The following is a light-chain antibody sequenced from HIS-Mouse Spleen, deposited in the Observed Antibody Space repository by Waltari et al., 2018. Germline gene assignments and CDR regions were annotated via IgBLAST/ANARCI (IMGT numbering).Light chain of an antibody. J-gene: IGLJ2*01. CDR2: EDS. Sequence: SYELTQPPSVSVSPGQTARITCSGDALPKKYAYWYQQKSGQAPVLVIYEDSKRPSGIPERFSGSSSGTMATLTISGAQVEDEADYYCYSTDSSGNHRVFGGGNQADRP. V-gene: IGLV3-10*01. CDR3: YSTDSSGNHRV. CDR1: ALPKKY.